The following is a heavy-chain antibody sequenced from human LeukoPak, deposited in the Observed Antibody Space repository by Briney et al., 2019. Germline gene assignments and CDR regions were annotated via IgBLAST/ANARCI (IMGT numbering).Heavy chain of an antibody. V-gene: IGHV1-69*01. J-gene: IGHJ4*02. CDR1: GGTFSSYA. Sequence: PVKVSCKASGGTFSSYAISWVRQAPGQGLEWMGGIIPTFGTAKYAQKFQGRVTITADEFTDTAYMELSSLRSEDTAVYYCARGGPLTYYDFWSGYYPPFDYWGQGTLVTVSS. D-gene: IGHD3-3*01. CDR3: ARGGPLTYYDFWSGYYPPFDY. CDR2: IIPTFGTA.